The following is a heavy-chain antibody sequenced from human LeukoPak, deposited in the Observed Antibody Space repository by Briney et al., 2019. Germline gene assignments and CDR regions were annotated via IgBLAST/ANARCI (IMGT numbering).Heavy chain of an antibody. V-gene: IGHV3-23*01. D-gene: IGHD3-22*01. CDR2: ISGSGGST. J-gene: IGHJ2*01. Sequence: GGSLRLSCAAAGFTFSSYAMSWARRAPGKGLEGVLAISGSGGSTYYADSVKGRFTISRDNSKNSLYLQMNSLRTEDTALYYCAKDSSGYEPDWYFDLWGRGTLVTVSS. CDR1: GFTFSSYA. CDR3: AKDSSGYEPDWYFDL.